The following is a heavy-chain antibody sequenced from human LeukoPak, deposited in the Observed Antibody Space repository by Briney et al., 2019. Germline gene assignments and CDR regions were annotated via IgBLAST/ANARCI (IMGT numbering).Heavy chain of an antibody. J-gene: IGHJ4*02. CDR1: GGSISSSSYY. CDR2: IYYSGST. Sequence: SETLSLTCTVSGGSISSSSYYWGWIRQPPGKGLEWIGSIYYSGSTYYNPSLKSRVTISVDTSKNQFSLKLSSVTAADTAVYYCARVHGDYVGEYYFDYWGQGTLVTVSS. D-gene: IGHD4-17*01. CDR3: ARVHGDYVGEYYFDY. V-gene: IGHV4-39*07.